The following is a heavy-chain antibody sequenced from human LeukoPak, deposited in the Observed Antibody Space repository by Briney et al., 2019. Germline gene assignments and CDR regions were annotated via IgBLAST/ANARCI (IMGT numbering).Heavy chain of an antibody. CDR1: GGSISSSSYY. V-gene: IGHV4-39*07. CDR3: VRGTYFYDVSGYFAH. CDR2: IYYSGNT. J-gene: IGHJ4*02. Sequence: SETLSLTCTVSGGSISSSSYYWGWIRQPPGKGLEWIGSIYYSGNTYYNPSLKSRVTISVDTSKNQFSLELNSVTAADTAVYFCVRGTYFYDVSGYFAHWGRGTQVTVSS. D-gene: IGHD3-22*01.